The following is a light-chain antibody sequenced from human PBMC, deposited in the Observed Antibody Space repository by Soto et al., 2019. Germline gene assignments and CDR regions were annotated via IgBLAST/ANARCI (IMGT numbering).Light chain of an antibody. V-gene: IGKV3-11*01. J-gene: IGKJ2*01. CDR2: DAS. Sequence: VLTQSPATLSLSPGERATLSCRASQSVSSYLAWYQQKPGQAPSLLISDASTRATGIPARFSGSGSGTDVTLTISSVESEGFAVYYFQQRSNWYTLGQGTKLEIE. CDR1: QSVSSY. CDR3: QQRSNWYT.